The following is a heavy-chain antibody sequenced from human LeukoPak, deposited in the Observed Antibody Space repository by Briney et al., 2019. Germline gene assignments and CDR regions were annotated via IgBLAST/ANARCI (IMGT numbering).Heavy chain of an antibody. CDR2: IYYSGST. V-gene: IGHV4-59*01. CDR3: ARGYCSGGSCYSYNWFDP. D-gene: IGHD2-15*01. Sequence: PSETLSLTCTVSGGSISSYYWSWIRQPPGKGLEWIGYIYYSGSTNYNPSLKSRVTISVDTSKNQFSLKLSSVTAADTAVYYCARGYCSGGSCYSYNWFDPWGQGTLVTVSS. J-gene: IGHJ5*02. CDR1: GGSISSYY.